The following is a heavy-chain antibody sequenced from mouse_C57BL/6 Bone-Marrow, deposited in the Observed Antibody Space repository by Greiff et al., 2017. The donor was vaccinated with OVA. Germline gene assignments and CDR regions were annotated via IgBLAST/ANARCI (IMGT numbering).Heavy chain of an antibody. Sequence: EVQLQQSGAELVRPGASVKLSCTASGFNIQDYYMHWVKQRPEQGLEWIGRIDPEDGDTEYAPKFQGKATMTADTSSNTAYLQLSSLTSEDTAVYYCTTWGNYYGSIHWYFDVWGTGTTVTVSS. V-gene: IGHV14-1*01. CDR3: TTWGNYYGSIHWYFDV. J-gene: IGHJ1*03. CDR2: IDPEDGDT. CDR1: GFNIQDYY. D-gene: IGHD1-1*01.